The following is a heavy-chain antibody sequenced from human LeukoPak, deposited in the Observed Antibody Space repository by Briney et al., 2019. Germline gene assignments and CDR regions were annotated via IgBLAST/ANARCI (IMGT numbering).Heavy chain of an antibody. J-gene: IGHJ4*02. Sequence: ASVTVSCNASGYAFTSYGISWVRQAPGQGLEWMGWISAYNGKTNYAQKLQGRVTMTTDTSTSTAYMELRSLRSDDTAVYYCARIPFGYCSGGSCYSGVDYWGQGTLVTVSS. V-gene: IGHV1-18*04. D-gene: IGHD2-15*01. CDR2: ISAYNGKT. CDR1: GYAFTSYG. CDR3: ARIPFGYCSGGSCYSGVDY.